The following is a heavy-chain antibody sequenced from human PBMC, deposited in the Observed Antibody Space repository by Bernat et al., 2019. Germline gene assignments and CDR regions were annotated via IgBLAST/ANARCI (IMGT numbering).Heavy chain of an antibody. V-gene: IGHV1-18*04. CDR3: ARAQQQREKGYYYYGMDV. Sequence: QVQLVQSGAEVKKPGASVKVSCKASGYTFTSYGISWVRQAPGQGLEWMGWISAYNGNTNYAQKRKGRITMTTDTSTSKAYMELRSLRSDDTAVYYCARAQQQREKGYYYYGMDVWGQGTTVTVSS. CDR2: ISAYNGNT. J-gene: IGHJ6*02. D-gene: IGHD6-13*01. CDR1: GYTFTSYG.